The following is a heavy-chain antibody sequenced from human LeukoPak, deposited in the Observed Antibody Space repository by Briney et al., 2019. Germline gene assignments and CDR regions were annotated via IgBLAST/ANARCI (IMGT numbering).Heavy chain of an antibody. CDR2: ISGSGGST. D-gene: IGHD3-10*01. J-gene: IGHJ6*02. V-gene: IGHV3-23*01. CDR3: AKDLWFGELAYYYYYYGMDV. CDR1: GFTFSSYA. Sequence: GGSLRLSCAASGFTFSSYAMSWVRQAPGKGLEWVSAISGSGGSTYYADSVKGRFTISRDNSKNTLYLQMNSLRAEDTAVYYCAKDLWFGELAYYYYYYGMDVWGQGTTVTVSS.